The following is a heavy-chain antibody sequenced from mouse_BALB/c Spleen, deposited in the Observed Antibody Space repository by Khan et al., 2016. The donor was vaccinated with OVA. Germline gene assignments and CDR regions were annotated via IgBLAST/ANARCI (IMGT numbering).Heavy chain of an antibody. Sequence: EVQLQQSGPELVKPGASVKMSCKASGYTFTSYVMHWVKQKPGLGLEWIGYIYPFNDDTKYNEKFKGKATLTSDKSSSTAYMELSSLTSEDSAVYYCAPVCTYYGSFAFWGQGTLVTVSP. D-gene: IGHD1-1*01. CDR2: IYPFNDDT. CDR3: APVCTYYGSFAF. CDR1: GYTFTSYV. V-gene: IGHV1S136*01. J-gene: IGHJ3*01.